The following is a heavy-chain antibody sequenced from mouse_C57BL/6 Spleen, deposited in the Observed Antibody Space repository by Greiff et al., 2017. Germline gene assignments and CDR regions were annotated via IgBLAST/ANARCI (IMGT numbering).Heavy chain of an antibody. CDR2: ISSGSSTI. CDR1: GFTFSDYG. Sequence: EVKLMESGGGLVKPGGSLKLSCAASGFTFSDYGMHWVRQAPEKGLEWVAYISSGSSTIYYADTVKGRFTISRDNAKNTLFLQMTSLRSEDTAMYYCARPFFYGNSPWFAYWGQGTLVTVSA. V-gene: IGHV5-17*01. J-gene: IGHJ3*01. CDR3: ARPFFYGNSPWFAY. D-gene: IGHD2-1*01.